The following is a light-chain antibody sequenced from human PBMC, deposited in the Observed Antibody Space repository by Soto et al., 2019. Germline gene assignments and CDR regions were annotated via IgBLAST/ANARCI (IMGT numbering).Light chain of an antibody. Sequence: DIEMTQSPLTLSASVGERVTITCRASQSIVRWLAWYQQRPGKAPKVLIYDASNLETGVPERFSGSGSETHFTLTISSLQPEDAAMYYCQHYNSDPWTFGQGTKVEIK. J-gene: IGKJ1*01. CDR1: QSIVRW. CDR3: QHYNSDPWT. CDR2: DAS. V-gene: IGKV1-5*01.